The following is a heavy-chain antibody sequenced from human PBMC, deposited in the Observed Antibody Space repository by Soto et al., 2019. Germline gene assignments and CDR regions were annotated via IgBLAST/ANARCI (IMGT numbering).Heavy chain of an antibody. CDR3: AKSPRGEMATD. J-gene: IGHJ4*02. CDR1: GYTFINYH. D-gene: IGHD5-12*01. CDR2: INTYNGMT. V-gene: IGHV1-18*01. Sequence: QVQLVQSGGEVKKPGASVTVSCKASGYTFINYHITWVRQAPGQGLEWMAWINTYNGMTDYAQKFQGRVTMTRDTSTSTAYMELRNLGSYDTAVYFCAKSPRGEMATDWGQGTLSTVSS.